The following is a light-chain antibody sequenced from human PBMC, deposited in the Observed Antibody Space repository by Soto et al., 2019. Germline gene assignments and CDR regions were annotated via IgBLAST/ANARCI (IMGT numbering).Light chain of an antibody. CDR1: SSNIGAGYD. J-gene: IGLJ3*02. CDR2: GTT. Sequence: QPVLTQPPSVSGAPGQRVTISCTGSSSNIGAGYDVHWYQQLPGTAPKLLIYGTTNRPSGVPDRFSGSKSGTSASLAITGLQAEDEADYYCQSYDNSLSGWVFGGGTQLTVL. V-gene: IGLV1-40*01. CDR3: QSYDNSLSGWV.